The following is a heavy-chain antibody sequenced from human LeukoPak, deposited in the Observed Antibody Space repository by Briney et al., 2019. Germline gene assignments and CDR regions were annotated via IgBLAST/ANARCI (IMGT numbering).Heavy chain of an antibody. V-gene: IGHV3-66*02. Sequence: GGSLRLSCAASGISVSENYMSWVRQAPGRGLEWVCVVHRDGSIEYADSVKGRFTISRDIAENTLSLQMNSLIVEDTAVYYCARDSGSASWAYSWGQGTLVTVSS. J-gene: IGHJ4*02. CDR1: GISVSENY. CDR3: ARDSGSASWAYS. D-gene: IGHD2-15*01. CDR2: VHRDGSI.